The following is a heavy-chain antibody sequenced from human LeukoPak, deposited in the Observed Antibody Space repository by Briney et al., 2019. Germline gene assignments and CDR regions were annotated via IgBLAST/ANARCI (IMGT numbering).Heavy chain of an antibody. CDR2: INHSEST. Sequence: SETLSLTCAVYGGSFSGYYWSWIRQPPGKGLEWIGEINHSESTNYNPSLKSRVTISVDTSKNQFSLKLSSVTAADTAVYYCARGYGSGSSYYYHGMDVWGQGTTVTVSS. J-gene: IGHJ6*02. D-gene: IGHD3-10*01. CDR3: ARGYGSGSSYYYHGMDV. V-gene: IGHV4-34*01. CDR1: GGSFSGYY.